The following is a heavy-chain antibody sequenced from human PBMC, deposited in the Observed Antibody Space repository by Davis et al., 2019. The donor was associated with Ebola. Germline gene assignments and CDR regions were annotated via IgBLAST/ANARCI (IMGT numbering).Heavy chain of an antibody. V-gene: IGHV1-58*01. D-gene: IGHD1-14*01. J-gene: IGHJ4*02. Sequence: AASVKVSCKASGFTFTSSAVQWVRQARGQRLEWIGWIVVGSGDTNSAPKFQGRVTITSDMSTSTSYLDLSNLSPEDTAVYYCAASAGTVGQFDYWGQGTLVTVSS. CDR1: GFTFTSSA. CDR2: IVVGSGDT. CDR3: AASAGTVGQFDY.